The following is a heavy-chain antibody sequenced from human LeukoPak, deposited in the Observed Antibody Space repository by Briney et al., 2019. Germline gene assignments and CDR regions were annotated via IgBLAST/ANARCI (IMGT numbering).Heavy chain of an antibody. Sequence: PSQTLSLTCSVSGGSISSGIYYWSWIRQPAGKGLEWIGHIYTSGSTNYNPSLKSRVTMSVDTSKNQFSLKLSSVTAADTAVYYCQVTMVRGVTDDYWGQGTLVTVSS. J-gene: IGHJ4*02. CDR1: GGSISSGIYY. D-gene: IGHD3-10*01. V-gene: IGHV4-61*09. CDR2: IYTSGST. CDR3: QVTMVRGVTDDY.